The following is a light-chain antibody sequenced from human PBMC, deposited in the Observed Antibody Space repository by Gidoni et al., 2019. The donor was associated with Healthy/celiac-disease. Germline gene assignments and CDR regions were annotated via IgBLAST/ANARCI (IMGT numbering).Light chain of an antibody. CDR3: SSYTSSSSHVV. Sequence: QSALTQPDSVSGSPGKSITISCTGPSSDVGGYNYVSWYQQPPGKAPKLMIYDVRNRPSGVSNRFSGSKSGNTASLTISGLQAEDEADYYCSSYTSSSSHVVFGGGTKLTVL. CDR2: DVR. CDR1: SSDVGGYNY. J-gene: IGLJ2*01. V-gene: IGLV2-14*01.